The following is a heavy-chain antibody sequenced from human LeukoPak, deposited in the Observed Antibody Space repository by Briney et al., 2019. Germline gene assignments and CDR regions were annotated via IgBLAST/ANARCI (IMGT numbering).Heavy chain of an antibody. CDR1: GFTFSSYA. D-gene: IGHD6-19*01. J-gene: IGHJ3*02. CDR2: ISYDGSNK. Sequence: PGRSLRLSCAASGFTFSSYAMHWVRQAPGKGLEWVAVISYDGSNKYYADSVKGRFTISRDNSKNTLYLQMNSLRAEDTAVYYCARDRRSSGHDAFDIWGQGTMVTVSS. V-gene: IGHV3-30-3*01. CDR3: ARDRRSSGHDAFDI.